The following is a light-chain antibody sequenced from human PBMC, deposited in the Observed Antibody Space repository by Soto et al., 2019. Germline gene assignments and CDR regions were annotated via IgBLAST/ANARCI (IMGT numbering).Light chain of an antibody. CDR2: EDI. V-gene: IGLV2-8*01. Sequence: QSALTQPPSASGSPGQSVTISCTGSSSDVGGYNCVSWFQQHPGKAPKLMIFEDIKRPSGVPDRFSASKSGNTASLTVSGLQAEDEADYYCSSYGGSDNLIFGGGTSSPS. CDR1: SSDVGGYNC. CDR3: SSYGGSDNLI. J-gene: IGLJ2*01.